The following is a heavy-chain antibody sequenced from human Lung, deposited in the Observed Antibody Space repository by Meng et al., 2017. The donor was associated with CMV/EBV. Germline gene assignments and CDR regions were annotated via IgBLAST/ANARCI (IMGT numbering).Heavy chain of an antibody. CDR2: LYDSGST. Sequence: LQEAGPGLGGPRRPLSLPCSVSGGSISSSTYYWAWIRQPPGKGLEWIGSLYDSGSTYYHPSLKSRVTISVDTSKTYFSLKLRSVTAADTAVYYCARDLEYWGQGTLVTVSS. CDR1: GGSISSSTYY. J-gene: IGHJ4*02. CDR3: ARDLEY. V-gene: IGHV4-39*07. D-gene: IGHD1-1*01.